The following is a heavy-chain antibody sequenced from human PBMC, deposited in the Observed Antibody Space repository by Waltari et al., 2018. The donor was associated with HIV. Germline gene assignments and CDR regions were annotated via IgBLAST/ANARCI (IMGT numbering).Heavy chain of an antibody. CDR2: VYYSGSS. J-gene: IGHJ4*02. CDR3: VAGYYGRGDY. D-gene: IGHD3-3*01. Sequence: QLQLQESGSGLVKPSETLSLTCTVSGGPFSTSSYYWGWIRPPPGKGLEWIGSVYYSGSSYYNPSLKSRVTISVDTSKNQFSLKLSSVIAADTAVYYCVAGYYGRGDYWGQGTLVTVSS. V-gene: IGHV4-39*01. CDR1: GGPFSTSSYY.